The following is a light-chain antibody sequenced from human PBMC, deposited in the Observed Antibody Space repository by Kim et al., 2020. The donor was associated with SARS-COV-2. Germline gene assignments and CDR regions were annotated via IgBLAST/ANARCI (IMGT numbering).Light chain of an antibody. CDR1: SSYIGSKF. CDR2: RND. V-gene: IGLV1-47*01. Sequence: PVQRAHLPCSVISSYIGSKFVYGYRLPPGTAPKLLIHRNDQRPSVAPDRFSGSKSGTSASLAISGLRSEDEGDYYCAVWDDRLVVFGGGTKLTVL. CDR3: AVWDDRLVV. J-gene: IGLJ2*01.